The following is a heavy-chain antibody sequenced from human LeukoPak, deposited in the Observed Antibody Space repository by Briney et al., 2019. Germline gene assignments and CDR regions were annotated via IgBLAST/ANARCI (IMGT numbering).Heavy chain of an antibody. Sequence: PGGSLRLSCAASGFIFSTYGMHWVRQAPGEGLEWVAVVSYDGTKQYYADSVKGRFTISRDNSKNTLYLHMNSLRAEDTAVYYCAKSTMVRGGLGIFDYWGQGTLVTVAS. CDR2: VSYDGTKQ. D-gene: IGHD3-10*01. CDR1: GFIFSTYG. V-gene: IGHV3-30*18. J-gene: IGHJ4*02. CDR3: AKSTMVRGGLGIFDY.